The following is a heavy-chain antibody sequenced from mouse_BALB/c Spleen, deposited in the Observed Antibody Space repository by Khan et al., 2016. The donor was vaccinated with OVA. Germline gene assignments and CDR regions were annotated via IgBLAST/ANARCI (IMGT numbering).Heavy chain of an antibody. D-gene: IGHD2-14*01. CDR1: GFSLSRYN. J-gene: IGHJ4*01. Sequence: QVQLKESGPGLVAPSQSLSITCTVSGFSLSRYNIHWVRQPPGKGLDWLGMIWGGGDTDYNSTLKSRLSISKDNSKSQVFLKMNSLQTDDTAMYYCARAYYRYDGYYAMDYWGQGTSVTVSS. CDR2: IWGGGDT. V-gene: IGHV2-6-4*01. CDR3: ARAYYRYDGYYAMDY.